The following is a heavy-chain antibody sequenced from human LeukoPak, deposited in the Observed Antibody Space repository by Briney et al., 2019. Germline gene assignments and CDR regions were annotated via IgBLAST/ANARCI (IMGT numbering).Heavy chain of an antibody. CDR3: ARVAVAATQGRGGFNWFDP. D-gene: IGHD6-13*01. CDR2: INSDGSST. J-gene: IGHJ5*02. Sequence: GGSLRLSCAASGFSFSDYWMHWARQAPGEGLVWVSRINSDGSSTSYADSVKGRFTISRDNAKNTLYLQMNSLRAVDTAVYYCARVAVAATQGRGGFNWFDPWGQGTLVTVSS. CDR1: GFSFSDYW. V-gene: IGHV3-74*01.